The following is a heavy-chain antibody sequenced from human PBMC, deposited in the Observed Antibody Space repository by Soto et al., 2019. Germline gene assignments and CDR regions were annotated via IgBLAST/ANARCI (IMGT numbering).Heavy chain of an antibody. CDR1: GYTFTSYD. CDR2: MNPNSGNT. V-gene: IGHV1-8*01. Sequence: ASVKVSCKASGYTFTSYDINWVRQATGQGLEWMGWMNPNSGNTGYAQKFQGRVTMTRNTSISTAYMELSSLRSEDTAVYYRARTAGVAAAGKRLINWGQGTLVTVSS. J-gene: IGHJ4*02. D-gene: IGHD6-13*01. CDR3: ARTAGVAAAGKRLIN.